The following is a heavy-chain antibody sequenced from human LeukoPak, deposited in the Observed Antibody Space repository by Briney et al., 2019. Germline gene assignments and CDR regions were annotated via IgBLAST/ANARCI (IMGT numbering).Heavy chain of an antibody. V-gene: IGHV1-2*02. J-gene: IGHJ6*02. Sequence: ASVKVSCKASGYTFTGYYMHWVRQAPGQGLEWMGWINPNSGGTNYAQKFQGRVTMTRDTSISTAYMELSRLRSDDTAVYYCARVSADILTGASYYYYGMDVWGQGTTVTVSS. CDR1: GYTFTGYY. CDR3: ARVSADILTGASYYYYGMDV. CDR2: INPNSGGT. D-gene: IGHD3-9*01.